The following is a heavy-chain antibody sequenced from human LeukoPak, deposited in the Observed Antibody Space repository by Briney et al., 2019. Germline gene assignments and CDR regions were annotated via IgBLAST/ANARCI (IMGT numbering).Heavy chain of an antibody. D-gene: IGHD6-19*01. CDR3: ARGEVAVAGRGGWFDP. V-gene: IGHV4-4*07. J-gene: IGHJ5*02. Sequence: SETLSLTCTVSGGPISSYYWSWIRQPAGKGLEWIGRIYTSGSTNYNPSLKSRVTMSVDTSKNQFSLKLSSVTAADTAVYYCARGEVAVAGRGGWFDPWGQGTLVTVSS. CDR1: GGPISSYY. CDR2: IYTSGST.